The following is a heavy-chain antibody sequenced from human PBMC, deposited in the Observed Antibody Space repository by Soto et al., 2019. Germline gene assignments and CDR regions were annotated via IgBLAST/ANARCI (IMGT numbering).Heavy chain of an antibody. Sequence: SGGSLRLSCAASGFTFSSYWMSWVRQAPGKGLEWVANIKQDGSEKYYVDSVKGRFTISRDNAKNSLYLQMNSLRAEDTAVYYCARDSPYYYDSSGYGYWGQGTLVTVSS. V-gene: IGHV3-7*03. J-gene: IGHJ4*02. CDR1: GFTFSSYW. CDR3: ARDSPYYYDSSGYGY. CDR2: IKQDGSEK. D-gene: IGHD3-22*01.